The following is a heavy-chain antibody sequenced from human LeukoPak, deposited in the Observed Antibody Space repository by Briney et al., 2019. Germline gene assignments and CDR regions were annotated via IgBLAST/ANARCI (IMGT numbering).Heavy chain of an antibody. Sequence: GGSLRLSCTASGFTFSDYYMSWIRQAPGKGLEWLSYISSSGSTIYYADSVKGRFTISRDNAKNSLYLRMNSLRAEDTAVYYCARGTHYYDSGTYHFDYWGQGTLVTVSS. J-gene: IGHJ4*02. V-gene: IGHV3-11*01. CDR2: ISSSGSTI. D-gene: IGHD3-10*01. CDR1: GFTFSDYY. CDR3: ARGTHYYDSGTYHFDY.